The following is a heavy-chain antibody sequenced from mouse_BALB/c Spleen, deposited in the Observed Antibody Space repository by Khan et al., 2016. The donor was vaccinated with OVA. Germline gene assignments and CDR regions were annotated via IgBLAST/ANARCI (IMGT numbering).Heavy chain of an antibody. J-gene: IGHJ2*01. D-gene: IGHD3-2*02. CDR1: GYSITSDYA. CDR2: ISYSGNT. Sequence: EVQLQESGPGLVKPSQSLSLTCTVTGYSITSDYAWNWIRQFPENKLEWVGYISYSGNTKYNPSLKSRISITRDTSKNQFFLQLNFVTIEDTATYYCARIQGGDFDYWGQGTTLTVSS. V-gene: IGHV3-2*02. CDR3: ARIQGGDFDY.